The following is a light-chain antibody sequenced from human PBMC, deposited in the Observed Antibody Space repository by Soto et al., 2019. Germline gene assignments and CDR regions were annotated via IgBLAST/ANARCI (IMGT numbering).Light chain of an antibody. V-gene: IGKV1-39*01. CDR2: AAS. J-gene: IGKJ1*01. Sequence: DIQMTQSPSSLSTSVGDRVTITCRSSQSISTYLNWYQHKLGNAPKLLIYAASSLQSGVPSRFSGSGSGTDCTLTISSLQPEDVAMYYCQQSYSTPGTLGQGTKVDIK. CDR1: QSISTY. CDR3: QQSYSTPGT.